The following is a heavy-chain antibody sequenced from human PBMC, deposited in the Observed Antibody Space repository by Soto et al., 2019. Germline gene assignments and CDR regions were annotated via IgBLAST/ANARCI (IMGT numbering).Heavy chain of an antibody. CDR2: VSAYNGKT. CDR1: GYTFTSYG. J-gene: IGHJ6*02. CDR3: ARGGDVSYYHGMDV. Sequence: QVQLVQSGGEVKKPGASVKLSCTASGYTFTSYGISWVRQAPGQGLEWMGWVSAYNGKTNYAQNVQGRVTMTTDTSTRTAYMDLRSLRSDDTAVYYCARGGDVSYYHGMDVWGQGHTGTVAS. D-gene: IGHD5-12*01. V-gene: IGHV1-18*01.